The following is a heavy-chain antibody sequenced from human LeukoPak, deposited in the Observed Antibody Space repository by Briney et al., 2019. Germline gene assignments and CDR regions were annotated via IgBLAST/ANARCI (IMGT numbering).Heavy chain of an antibody. D-gene: IGHD1-26*01. Sequence: GESLKISCKGSGYTFIIYWIAWVRQMPGKGLEWMGIIYPGDSDTRYSPSFQGQVTISADKSIGTADLQWSSLRAEDAAVYYCARDSGSYLQPTDYWGQGTLVTVSS. CDR3: ARDSGSYLQPTDY. CDR1: GYTFIIYW. J-gene: IGHJ4*02. CDR2: IYPGDSDT. V-gene: IGHV5-51*01.